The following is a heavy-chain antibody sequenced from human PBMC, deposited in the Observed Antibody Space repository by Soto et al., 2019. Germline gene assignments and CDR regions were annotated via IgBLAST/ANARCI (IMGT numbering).Heavy chain of an antibody. D-gene: IGHD3-22*01. CDR3: ARQSLYDSSADNWFDP. CDR1: GGSISSSSYY. J-gene: IGHJ5*02. V-gene: IGHV4-39*01. Sequence: PSETLSLTCTVSGGSISSSSYYWGWIRQPPGKGLEWIGSIYYSGSTYYNPSLKSRVTISVDTSKNQFSLKLSSVTAADTAVFYCARQSLYDSSADNWFDPWGQGTLVTVSS. CDR2: IYYSGST.